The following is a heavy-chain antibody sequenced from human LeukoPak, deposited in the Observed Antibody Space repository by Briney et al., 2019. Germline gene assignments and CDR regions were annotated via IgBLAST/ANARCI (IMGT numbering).Heavy chain of an antibody. CDR2: IKYDASEK. J-gene: IGHJ3*02. Sequence: GGSLRLSCAASGFIFSTYWMSWVRQAPGKGLEWVANIKYDASEKHYVDSVKGRFTISRDNAKNSLYLQMNSLRAEDTAVYYCARDPTMVRGVKGAFDIWGQGTMVTVSS. CDR3: ARDPTMVRGVKGAFDI. V-gene: IGHV3-7*01. D-gene: IGHD3-10*01. CDR1: GFIFSTYW.